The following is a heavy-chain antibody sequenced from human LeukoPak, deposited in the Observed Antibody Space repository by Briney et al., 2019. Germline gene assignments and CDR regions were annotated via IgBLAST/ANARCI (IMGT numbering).Heavy chain of an antibody. CDR3: ASLGRENYYDDY. V-gene: IGHV1-69*13. Sequence: GASVKVSCKASGGTFSSYAISWVRQAPGQGPEWMGGIIPIFGTANYAQKFQGRVTITVDESTSTAYMELSSLRSEDTAVYYCASLGRENYYDDYWGQGTLVTVSS. CDR2: IIPIFGTA. D-gene: IGHD3-22*01. CDR1: GGTFSSYA. J-gene: IGHJ4*02.